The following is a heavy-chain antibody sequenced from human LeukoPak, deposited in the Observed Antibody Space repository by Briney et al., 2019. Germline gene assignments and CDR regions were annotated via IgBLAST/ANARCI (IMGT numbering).Heavy chain of an antibody. D-gene: IGHD6-13*01. V-gene: IGHV3-23*01. CDR1: GFTFSSYA. CDR3: AKLYSSSWYRSGIDY. CDR2: ISGSGGST. J-gene: IGHJ4*01. Sequence: PGGSLRLSCAASGFTFSSYAMSWVRQAPGKGLEWVSAISGSGGSTYYADSVKGRFTISRDNSKNTLYLQMNSLRAEDTAVYYCAKLYSSSWYRSGIDYWGQEPWSPSPQ.